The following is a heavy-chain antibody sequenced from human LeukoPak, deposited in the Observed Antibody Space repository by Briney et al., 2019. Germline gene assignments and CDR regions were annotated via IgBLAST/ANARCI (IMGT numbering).Heavy chain of an antibody. D-gene: IGHD3-22*01. J-gene: IGHJ3*02. CDR1: GYTFTGYY. V-gene: IGHV1-2*02. CDR2: INPNSGGT. Sequence: ASVKVSCKASGYTFTGYYMHWVRQASGQGLEWMGWINPNSGGTNYAQKFQGRVTMTRDTSISTAYMELSRLRSDDTAVYYCARARCYYDSSGYYYVRSDAFDIWGQGTMVTVSS. CDR3: ARARCYYDSSGYYYVRSDAFDI.